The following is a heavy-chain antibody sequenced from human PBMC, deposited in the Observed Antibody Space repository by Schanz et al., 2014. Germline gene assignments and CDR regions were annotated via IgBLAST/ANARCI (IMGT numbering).Heavy chain of an antibody. CDR3: LAPDYGMDV. V-gene: IGHV3-7*01. CDR1: GFAVDNYY. Sequence: EVQLVQSGGGLVQPGGSLRLSCAASGFAVDNYYMSCVRQAPGRGLEWVANIKRDGSEKNYLDSVKGRFTISRDNAKNSLFLQMNSLRAEDTAVYYCLAPDYGMDVWGQGTTVTVSS. CDR2: IKRDGSEK. J-gene: IGHJ6*02.